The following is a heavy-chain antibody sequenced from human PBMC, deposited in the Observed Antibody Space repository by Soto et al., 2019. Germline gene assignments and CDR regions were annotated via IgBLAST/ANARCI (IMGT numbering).Heavy chain of an antibody. CDR3: AREGSYSAYNFAHGIQLWYFDF. J-gene: IGHJ4*02. D-gene: IGHD5-12*01. Sequence: PETLSPTCAVSGCSLSRGYYWSWVRQPSGKGLDLIGRIFSSGSTSFNPSLESRVAMSVDTSKNHFSLNLSSVTAADMAVYYCAREGSYSAYNFAHGIQLWYFDFWGQGALVTVSS. CDR1: GCSLSRGYY. V-gene: IGHV4-4*07. CDR2: IFSSGST.